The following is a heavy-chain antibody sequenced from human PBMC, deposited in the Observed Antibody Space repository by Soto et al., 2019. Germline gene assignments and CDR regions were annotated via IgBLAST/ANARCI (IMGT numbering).Heavy chain of an antibody. D-gene: IGHD2-21*01. CDR2: NIPIFGTA. Sequence: QVQLVQSGAEEKKPGSSVKVSCKASGGTFSNFVISWVRQAPGQGLEWMGGNIPIFGTAHYAQKFQGRVTMIADECTGTTYMELTSLRSEDTAVYYCARAPILVGETTYENYFDYWGQGTLVTVSS. V-gene: IGHV1-69*01. CDR1: GGTFSNFV. CDR3: ARAPILVGETTYENYFDY. J-gene: IGHJ4*02.